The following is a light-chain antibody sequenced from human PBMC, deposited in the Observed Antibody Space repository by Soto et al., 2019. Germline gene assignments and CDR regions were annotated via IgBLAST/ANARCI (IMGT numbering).Light chain of an antibody. CDR2: GPS. J-gene: IGKJ2*01. Sequence: ESVLTQSPGSLSLSPGERATLSCRASQSVNSKFLNWYQHKPGQAPRLLIYGPSLRATGIPARFSGSRSGADFTLTITRLQPEDSAVYFCQQFDDSRPALTFGQGTKLEI. CDR3: QQFDDSRPALT. V-gene: IGKV3-20*01. CDR1: QSVNSKF.